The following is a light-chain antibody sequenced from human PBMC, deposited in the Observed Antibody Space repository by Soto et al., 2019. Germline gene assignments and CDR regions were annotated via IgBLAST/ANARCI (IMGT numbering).Light chain of an antibody. CDR2: EVS. CDR3: MQSTQLPPT. V-gene: IGKV2D-29*02. Sequence: DVVMTQTPLSLSVAPGQPASISCKSSQSLLHITGETFLFWYLQKPGQSPQLLIYEVSTRVSGVPDRCSGSGSGTDFTLEISRVETDDVGIYYCMQSTQLPPTFGQGTRLVIE. J-gene: IGKJ5*01. CDR1: QSLLHITGETF.